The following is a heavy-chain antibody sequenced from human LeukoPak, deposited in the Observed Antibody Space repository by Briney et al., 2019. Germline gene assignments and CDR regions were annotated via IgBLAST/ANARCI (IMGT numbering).Heavy chain of an antibody. CDR2: SSDSGGT. CDR1: GESLNGHY. CDR3: AKNGQSGFSFDP. D-gene: IGHD1-26*01. J-gene: IGHJ5*02. V-gene: IGHV4-34*01. Sequence: SETLSLTCAVYGESLNGHYWSWIRQSPGKGLEWIGESSDSGGTKFNPSLKSRVTISADTSKNQFSLRLTSVTAADTAVYHCAKNGQSGFSFDPWGKGTLVTVSS.